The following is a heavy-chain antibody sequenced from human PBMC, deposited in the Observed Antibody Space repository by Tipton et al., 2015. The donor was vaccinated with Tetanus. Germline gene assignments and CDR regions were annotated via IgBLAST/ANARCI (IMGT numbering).Heavy chain of an antibody. CDR2: IYYSGST. CDR1: GGSISSYY. CDR3: ARGGRYDYGVQGWFDP. V-gene: IGHV4-59*01. D-gene: IGHD4-17*01. Sequence: TLSLTCTVSGGSISSYYWSWIRQPPGKELEWIGYIYYSGSTNYNPSLKSRVTISVDTSKNQFSLKLSSVTAADTAVYYCARGGRYDYGVQGWFDPWGQGTLVTVSS. J-gene: IGHJ5*02.